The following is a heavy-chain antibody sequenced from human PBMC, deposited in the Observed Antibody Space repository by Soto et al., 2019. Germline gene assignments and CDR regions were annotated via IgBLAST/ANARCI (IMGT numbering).Heavy chain of an antibody. CDR1: GFTFSSYW. J-gene: IGHJ6*02. D-gene: IGHD2-2*01. CDR2: IKQDGSEK. CDR3: ARDNIVVVPAAKGDYYYGMDV. Sequence: GGSLRLSCAASGFTFSSYWMSWVRQAPGKGLEWVANIKQDGSEKYYVDSVKGRFTISRDNAKNSLYLQMNSLKAEDTAVYYCARDNIVVVPAAKGDYYYGMDVWGQGTTVTVSS. V-gene: IGHV3-7*05.